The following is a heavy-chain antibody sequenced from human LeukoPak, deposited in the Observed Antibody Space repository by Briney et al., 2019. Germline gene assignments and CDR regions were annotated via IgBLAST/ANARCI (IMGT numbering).Heavy chain of an antibody. D-gene: IGHD5-18*01. V-gene: IGHV3-23*01. CDR2: ISGSGVST. CDR1: GFTFRTSG. CDR3: VKGRKTDTAILNY. J-gene: IGHJ4*02. Sequence: GGSLRLSCAASGFTFRTSGMSWVRQAPGKGLEWVSAISGSGVSTYYADSVKGRFTISRDNSKNTLYLQMNSLRAEDTAVYYCVKGRKTDTAILNYWGQGTLVTVSS.